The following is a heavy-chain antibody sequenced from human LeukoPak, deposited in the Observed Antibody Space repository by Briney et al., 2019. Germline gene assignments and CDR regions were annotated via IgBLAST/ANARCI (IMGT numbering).Heavy chain of an antibody. CDR3: ARWYYDFWSGYFDY. CDR2: IYYSGST. CDR1: GGSISSGGYY. Sequence: SETLSLTCTVSGGSISSGGYYWSWIRQHPGKGLEWIGYIYYSGSTYYNPSLKSRVTISVDTSKNQFSLKLSSVTAADTAVYYRARWYYDFWSGYFDYWGQGTLVTVSS. D-gene: IGHD3-3*01. V-gene: IGHV4-31*03. J-gene: IGHJ4*02.